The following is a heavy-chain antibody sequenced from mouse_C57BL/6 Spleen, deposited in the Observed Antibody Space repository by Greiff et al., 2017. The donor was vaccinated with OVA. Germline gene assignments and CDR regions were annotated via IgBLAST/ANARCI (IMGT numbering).Heavy chain of an antibody. J-gene: IGHJ2*01. CDR3: TRGLTGTGTDYFDY. CDR2: ISSGGDYI. Sequence: EVQVVESGEGLVKPGGSLKLSCAASGFTFSSYAMSWVRQTPEKRLEWVAYISSGGDYIYYADTVKGRFTISRDNARNTLYLQMSSLKSEDTAMYYCTRGLTGTGTDYFDYWGQGTTLTVSS. CDR1: GFTFSSYA. D-gene: IGHD4-1*01. V-gene: IGHV5-9-1*02.